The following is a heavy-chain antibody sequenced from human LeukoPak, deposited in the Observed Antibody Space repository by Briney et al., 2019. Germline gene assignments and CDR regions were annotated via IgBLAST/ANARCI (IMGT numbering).Heavy chain of an antibody. CDR2: IKQDGSEK. CDR1: GINFRGYW. D-gene: IGHD2-2*01. V-gene: IGHV3-7*01. Sequence: GGSLRLSCAVSGINFRGYWMAWVRQAPGKGLEWVANIKQDGSEKYYVDSVKGRITISRDNAKNSLYLQMNSLRAEDTAVYYCARVRYCSSSSCPPYYFDDWGQGTLVTVSS. CDR3: ARVRYCSSSSCPPYYFDD. J-gene: IGHJ4*02.